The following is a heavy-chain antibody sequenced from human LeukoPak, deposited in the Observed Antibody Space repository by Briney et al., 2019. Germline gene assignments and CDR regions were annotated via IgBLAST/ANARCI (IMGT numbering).Heavy chain of an antibody. CDR1: GFSFSTHG. V-gene: IGHV3-33*01. Sequence: GGSLRLSCVASGFSFSTHGMHWVRQAPGKGLDSVAILWYEGSHINYADSGKGRFTISRDNSKNTLYLQMNSLRAEDTALYYCATENGDYTFDYWGQGTLVTVSS. CDR3: ATENGDYTFDY. D-gene: IGHD4-17*01. CDR2: LWYEGSHI. J-gene: IGHJ4*02.